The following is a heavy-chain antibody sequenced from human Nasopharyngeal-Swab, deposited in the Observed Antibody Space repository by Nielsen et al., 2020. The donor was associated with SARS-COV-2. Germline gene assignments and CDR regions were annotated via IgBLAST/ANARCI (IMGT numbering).Heavy chain of an antibody. J-gene: IGHJ4*02. Sequence: GGSLRLSCAASGFTVSSNYMSWVRQAPGKGLEWVSVIYSGGSTYYADSVKGRFTISRDNSKNTLYLQMNSLRAEDTAVYYCARDRSGWYLDYWGQGTLVTVSS. V-gene: IGHV3-53*01. D-gene: IGHD6-19*01. CDR2: IYSGGST. CDR1: GFTVSSNY. CDR3: ARDRSGWYLDY.